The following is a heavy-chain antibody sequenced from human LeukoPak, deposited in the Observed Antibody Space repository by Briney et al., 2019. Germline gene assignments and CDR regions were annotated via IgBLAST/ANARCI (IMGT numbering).Heavy chain of an antibody. Sequence: GGSLRLSCAASGFTFSDYYMSWIRQSPGKGLESFSYISSSGSIIYYADSVKGRFTISRDNAKNSMYLQMNSLRAEDTAVYYCARGKYDSSPFLQHWGQGTLVTVSS. D-gene: IGHD3-22*01. CDR1: GFTFSDYY. CDR2: ISSSGSII. CDR3: ARGKYDSSPFLQH. V-gene: IGHV3-11*01. J-gene: IGHJ1*01.